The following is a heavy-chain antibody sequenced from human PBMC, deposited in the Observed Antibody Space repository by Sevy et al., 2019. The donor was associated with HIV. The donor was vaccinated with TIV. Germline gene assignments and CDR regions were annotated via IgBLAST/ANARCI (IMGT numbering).Heavy chain of an antibody. V-gene: IGHV4-31*03. Sequence: SETLSLTCTVSGGSISSGGYYWSWIRQHPGKGLEWIGYIYYSGSTYYNPSLKGRVTISVDTSKNQFSLKLSSVTAADTAVYYCARALTMIGYYYGMDVWGQGTTVTVSS. CDR1: GGSISSGGYY. D-gene: IGHD3-22*01. CDR2: IYYSGST. J-gene: IGHJ6*02. CDR3: ARALTMIGYYYGMDV.